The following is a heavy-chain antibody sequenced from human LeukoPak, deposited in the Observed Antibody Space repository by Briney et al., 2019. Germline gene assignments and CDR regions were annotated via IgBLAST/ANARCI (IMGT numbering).Heavy chain of an antibody. Sequence: SVKLSCKASRYTFTGDYMHSGPHAPGQRLEWMGWINPNIGGTNYAQKFQGRVTMTRDTSISTAYMELSRLRSDDTAVYYCARVSGFDYWGQGTLVTVSS. CDR2: INPNIGGT. V-gene: IGHV1-2*02. CDR1: RYTFTGDY. J-gene: IGHJ4*02. CDR3: ARVSGFDY. D-gene: IGHD3-10*01.